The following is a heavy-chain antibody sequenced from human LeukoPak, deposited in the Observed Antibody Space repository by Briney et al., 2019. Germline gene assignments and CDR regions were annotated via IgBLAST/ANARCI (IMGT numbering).Heavy chain of an antibody. CDR3: ATDQYYYGSGSTRFDY. Sequence: VSVKVSCKVSGYTLTELSMHWVRQAPGKGLEWMGGFDPEDGETIYAQKFQGRVTMTEDTSTDTAYMELSSLRSEDTAVYYCATDQYYYGSGSTRFDYWGQGTLVTVSS. CDR1: GYTLTELS. CDR2: FDPEDGET. D-gene: IGHD3-10*01. V-gene: IGHV1-24*01. J-gene: IGHJ4*02.